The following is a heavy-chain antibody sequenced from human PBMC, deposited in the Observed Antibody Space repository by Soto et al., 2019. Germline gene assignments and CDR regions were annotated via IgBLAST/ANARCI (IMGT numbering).Heavy chain of an antibody. CDR1: GFTFDDYA. CDR3: AKDRGLRSRLGFDY. D-gene: IGHD4-17*01. CDR2: ISWNSGSI. J-gene: IGHJ4*02. Sequence: EVQLVESGGGLVQPGRSLRLSCAASGFTFDDYAMHWVRQAPGKGLEWVSGISWNSGSIGYADSVKGRFTISRDNAKISLYLQMNSLRAEDTALYYCAKDRGLRSRLGFDYWGQGTLVTVSS. V-gene: IGHV3-9*01.